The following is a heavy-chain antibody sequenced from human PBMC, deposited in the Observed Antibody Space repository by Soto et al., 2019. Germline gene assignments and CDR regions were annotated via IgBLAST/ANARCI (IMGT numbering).Heavy chain of an antibody. J-gene: IGHJ4*02. CDR2: IYSSGNT. V-gene: IGHV3-53*02. CDR3: ARVSAPFGY. CDR1: GFTVRSNY. D-gene: IGHD3-16*01. Sequence: EVQLVETGGSLIQPGGSLRLSCEVSGFTVRSNYMNWVRQAPGKGLEWVSIIYSSGNTYYTDSVKSRFTMSRDTSNNTVSLQMSSLRAEDTAVYYCARVSAPFGYWGQGTLVTVSS.